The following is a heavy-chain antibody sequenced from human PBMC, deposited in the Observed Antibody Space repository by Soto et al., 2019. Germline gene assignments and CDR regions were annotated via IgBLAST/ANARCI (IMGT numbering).Heavy chain of an antibody. CDR1: GGTFSSYT. V-gene: IGHV1-69*02. Sequence: QVQLVQSGAEVKKPGSSVKVSCKASGGTFSSYTISWVRQAPGQGLEWMGRIIPILGIANYAQKFQGRVTITADKSTSTAYMEQRSLRSEDTAVYYWASLGYSSSWYWGQGTLVTVSS. CDR2: IIPILGIA. D-gene: IGHD6-13*01. CDR3: ASLGYSSSWY. J-gene: IGHJ4*02.